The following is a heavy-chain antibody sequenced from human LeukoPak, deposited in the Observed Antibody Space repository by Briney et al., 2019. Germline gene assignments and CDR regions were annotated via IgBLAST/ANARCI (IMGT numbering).Heavy chain of an antibody. Sequence: SGTLSLTCTVSSGSIFNNNWGSWGRQPPGKGLGWIGQVFRSGSTNYNPSLKSRATISVDTSKNQFSLKLSSVTAADTAVYYCARLGIAAAGLYYYYYYMDVWGKGTTVTISS. CDR2: VFRSGST. CDR3: ARLGIAAAGLYYYYYYMDV. V-gene: IGHV4-4*02. J-gene: IGHJ6*03. CDR1: SGSIFNNNW. D-gene: IGHD6-13*01.